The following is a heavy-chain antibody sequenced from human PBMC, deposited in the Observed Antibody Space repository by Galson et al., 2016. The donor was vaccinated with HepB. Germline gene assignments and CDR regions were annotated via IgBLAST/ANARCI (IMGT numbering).Heavy chain of an antibody. J-gene: IGHJ4*02. CDR3: ARDSDRLQQWLAY. V-gene: IGHV1-3*01. D-gene: IGHD5-18*01. CDR2: INSASGDS. Sequence: SVKVSCKVSGSTFHNYAFHWLRQAPGQRPEWVGWINSASGDSRVSQALQGRLTLTRDTSATTVFMELRSLAPGDTAVYYCARDSDRLQQWLAYWGQGTLVTVSS. CDR1: GSTFHNYA.